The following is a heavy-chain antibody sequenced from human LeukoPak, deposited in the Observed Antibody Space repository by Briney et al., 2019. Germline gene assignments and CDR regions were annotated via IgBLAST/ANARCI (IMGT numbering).Heavy chain of an antibody. V-gene: IGHV4-4*07. CDR2: IYTSGST. D-gene: IGHD1-26*01. CDR1: GYSISSSYY. Sequence: SETLSLTRTVSGYSISSSYYWSWIRQPAGKGLEWIGRIYTSGSTNYNPSLKSRVTISVDTSKNQFSLKLSSVTAADTAVYYCARGRYSGSYLRSLAFDYWGQGTLVTVSS. CDR3: ARGRYSGSYLRSLAFDY. J-gene: IGHJ4*02.